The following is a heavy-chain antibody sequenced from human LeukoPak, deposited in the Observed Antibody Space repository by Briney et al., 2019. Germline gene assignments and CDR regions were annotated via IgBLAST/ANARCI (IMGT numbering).Heavy chain of an antibody. D-gene: IGHD5-24*01. CDR3: ARGILDGYSLIDAFDI. J-gene: IGHJ3*02. V-gene: IGHV3-48*03. Sequence: GGSLRLSCAASGFTFSSYEMNWVRKAPGKGLEWVSYISSSGSTIYYADSVKGRFTISRDNAKNSLYLQMNSLRAEDTAVYYCARGILDGYSLIDAFDIWGQGTMVTVSS. CDR2: ISSSGSTI. CDR1: GFTFSSYE.